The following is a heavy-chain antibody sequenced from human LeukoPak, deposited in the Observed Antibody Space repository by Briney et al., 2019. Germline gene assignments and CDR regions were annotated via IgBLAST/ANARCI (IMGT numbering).Heavy chain of an antibody. D-gene: IGHD2-15*01. V-gene: IGHV3-48*04. Sequence: GGSLRLSCAASGFTFSSYSMNWVRQAPGKGLEWVSYISSSSSTIYYADSVKGRFTISRDNAKNSLYLQMNSLRAEDTAVYYCARDYSHPLVVVNIGAFDYWGQGTLVTVSS. J-gene: IGHJ4*02. CDR1: GFTFSSYS. CDR3: ARDYSHPLVVVNIGAFDY. CDR2: ISSSSSTI.